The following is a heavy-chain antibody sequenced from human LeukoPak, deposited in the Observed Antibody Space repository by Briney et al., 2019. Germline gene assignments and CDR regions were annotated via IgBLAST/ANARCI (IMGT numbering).Heavy chain of an antibody. CDR1: GFTFSSYS. CDR2: INSSSSYI. V-gene: IGHV3-21*01. Sequence: GGSLRLSCAASGFTFSSYSMNRVRQAPGKGLEWVSSINSSSSYIYYADSVKGRFTISRDNAKNSLYLQMNSLRAEDTAVYYCARDLYYDILTGYFDPFDYWGQGTLVTVSS. D-gene: IGHD3-9*01. CDR3: ARDLYYDILTGYFDPFDY. J-gene: IGHJ4*02.